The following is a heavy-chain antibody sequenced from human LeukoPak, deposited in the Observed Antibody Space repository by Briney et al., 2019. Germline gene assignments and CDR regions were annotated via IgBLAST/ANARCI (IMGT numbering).Heavy chain of an antibody. J-gene: IGHJ4*02. V-gene: IGHV3-30*02. CDR3: AKDKVSQSYQKYYFEY. CDR1: GFTFTTSG. D-gene: IGHD3-16*02. CDR2: IRSDGSNK. Sequence: SGGSLRLSCAASGFTFTTSGMHWVRQAPGKGPEWVAFIRSDGSNKYHADSVQGRFTISRDNSKNTLYPQMKSLSAEDTAVYYCAKDKVSQSYQKYYFEYWGQGTLVSVSS.